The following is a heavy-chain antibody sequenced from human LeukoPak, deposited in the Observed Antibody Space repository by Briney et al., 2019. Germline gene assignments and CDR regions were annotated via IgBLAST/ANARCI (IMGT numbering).Heavy chain of an antibody. CDR2: MYHRGGPN. J-gene: IGHJ4*02. CDR1: GYSMSSGYY. Sequence: SETLSLTCTVSGYSMSSGYYWGWIRQPPGKGLEWIGRMYHRGGPNYYNPSLKSRVTISVDMSKNQYSLKLSSVTAADTAVYYCAKDMYCGGDCLHSWGQGTLVTVSS. CDR3: AKDMYCGGDCLHS. V-gene: IGHV4-38-2*02. D-gene: IGHD2-21*02.